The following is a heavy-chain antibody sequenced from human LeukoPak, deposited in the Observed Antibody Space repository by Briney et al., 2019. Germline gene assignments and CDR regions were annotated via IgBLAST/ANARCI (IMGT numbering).Heavy chain of an antibody. CDR2: FFGGGST. CDR1: GFTVSSNY. V-gene: IGHV3-66*01. Sequence: GGSLRLSCAASGFTVSSNYMSWVRQAPGKGVEGVSVFFGGGSTYYAHSVTRRFTISRDNSKNTLYLQMNSLRAEDTAVYYCARANYDSSGYYLGAMYYFDYWGQGTLVTVSS. D-gene: IGHD3-22*01. CDR3: ARANYDSSGYYLGAMYYFDY. J-gene: IGHJ4*02.